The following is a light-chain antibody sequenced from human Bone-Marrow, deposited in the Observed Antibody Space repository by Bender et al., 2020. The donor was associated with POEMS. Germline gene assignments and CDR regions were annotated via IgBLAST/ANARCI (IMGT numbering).Light chain of an antibody. J-gene: IGLJ2*01. CDR3: TSYAGSNDLL. CDR1: SSDVGSYNL. Sequence: QSALTQPASVSGSSGQSITISCTGSSSDVGSYNLVSWYQQHPGKAPRLIIYEVSKRPAGASNCFGGSKSGNTASLTISGLQADDEADYYCTSYAGSNDLLFGGGTKLTVL. CDR2: EVS. V-gene: IGLV2-23*02.